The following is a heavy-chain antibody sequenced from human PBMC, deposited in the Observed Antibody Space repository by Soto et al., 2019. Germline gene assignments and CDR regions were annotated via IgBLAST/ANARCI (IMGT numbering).Heavy chain of an antibody. J-gene: IGHJ6*02. CDR3: ARRRGYGGNLGMDV. Sequence: SVKVSCKASGGTFSSYAISWVRQAPGQGLEWMGGIIPIFGTANYAQKFQGRVTITADESTSTAYMELSSLRSEDTAVYYCARRRGYGGNLGMDVWGQGTKGTVS. CDR1: GGTFSSYA. D-gene: IGHD2-21*02. CDR2: IIPIFGTA. V-gene: IGHV1-69*13.